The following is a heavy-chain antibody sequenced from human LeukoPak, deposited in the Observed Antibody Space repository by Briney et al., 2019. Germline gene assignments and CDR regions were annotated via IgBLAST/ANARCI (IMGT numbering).Heavy chain of an antibody. Sequence: ASVKVSCKASGYTFTSYGISWVRQAPGQGLEWMGWISAYNGNTNYAQKLQGRVTMTTDTSTSTAYMELRSLRSDDTAVYYCAGDLYYDSSGYLAYWGQGTLVTVSS. J-gene: IGHJ4*02. CDR1: GYTFTSYG. D-gene: IGHD3-22*01. CDR3: AGDLYYDSSGYLAY. V-gene: IGHV1-18*01. CDR2: ISAYNGNT.